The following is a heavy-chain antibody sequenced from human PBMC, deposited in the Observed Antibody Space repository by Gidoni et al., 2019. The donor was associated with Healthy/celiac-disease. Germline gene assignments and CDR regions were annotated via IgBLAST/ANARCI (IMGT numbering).Heavy chain of an antibody. Sequence: QVQLQPWGAGLLKPSETLSLTCAVYGGSFRGYYWGWIRQPPGKGLEWIGEINHSGSTNYNPSLKSRVTISVDTSKNQFSLKLSSVTAADTAVYYCARFSRITMVRGVRGYYFDYWGQGTLVTVSS. CDR3: ARFSRITMVRGVRGYYFDY. J-gene: IGHJ4*02. CDR2: INHSGST. V-gene: IGHV4-34*01. CDR1: GGSFRGYY. D-gene: IGHD3-10*01.